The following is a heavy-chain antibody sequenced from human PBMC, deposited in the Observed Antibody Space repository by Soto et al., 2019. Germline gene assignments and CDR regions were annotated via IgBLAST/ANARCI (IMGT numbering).Heavy chain of an antibody. D-gene: IGHD3-22*01. Sequence: GGSLRLSCAASGFTFSSYAMSWVRQAPGKGLEWVSAISGSGGSTYYADSVKGRFTISRDNSKNTLYLQMNSLRAEDTAVYYCATRAYDYDSSGYFDYWGQGTLVTVSS. V-gene: IGHV3-23*01. CDR2: ISGSGGST. CDR3: ATRAYDYDSSGYFDY. J-gene: IGHJ4*02. CDR1: GFTFSSYA.